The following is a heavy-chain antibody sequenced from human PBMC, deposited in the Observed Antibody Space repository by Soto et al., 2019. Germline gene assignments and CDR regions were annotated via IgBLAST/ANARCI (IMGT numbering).Heavy chain of an antibody. Sequence: GGSLRLSCAASGFTFSSYAMHWVRQAPGKGLEWVTVISYDGSNKYYEDTVKGRFTISRDNSKNTLYLQMNSLRAEDTAVYYCWIDFRYIGGGYAGYYYYYGMDVWGQVTTVTVFS. J-gene: IGHJ6*01. CDR3: WIDFRYIGGGYAGYYYYYGMDV. D-gene: IGHD2-15*01. CDR1: GFTFSSYA. CDR2: ISYDGSNK. V-gene: IGHV3-30-3*01.